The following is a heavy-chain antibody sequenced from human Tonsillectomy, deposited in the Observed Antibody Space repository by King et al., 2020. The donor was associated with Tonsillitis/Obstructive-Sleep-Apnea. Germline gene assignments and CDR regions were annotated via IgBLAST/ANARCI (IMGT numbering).Heavy chain of an antibody. V-gene: IGHV4-4*02. J-gene: IGHJ5*02. Sequence: QLQESGPGLVKPSGTLSLTCAVSGASISCSNWWTWVRQPPGKGLEWIGDIFHCGEIYHSGSANYNPSLKSRVTISVDKSKNYLSLKLSSVTAADTPLYYCARTVAHASGDYIHDSWGQGTLVTVSS. CDR1: GASISCSNW. D-gene: IGHD4-17*01. CDR3: ARTVAHASGDYIHDS. CDR2: IYHSGSA.